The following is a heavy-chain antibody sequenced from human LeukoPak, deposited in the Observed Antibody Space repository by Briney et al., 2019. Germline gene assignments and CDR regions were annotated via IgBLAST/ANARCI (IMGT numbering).Heavy chain of an antibody. Sequence: RSSETLSLTCAVYGGSFSGYYWSWIRQPPGKGLEWVGEINHSGSTNYNPSLKSRVTISVDTSKNQFSLKLSSVTAADTAVYYCARLYSYGLHYYYYMDVWGKGTTVTISS. CDR2: INHSGST. V-gene: IGHV4-34*01. J-gene: IGHJ6*03. CDR1: GGSFSGYY. D-gene: IGHD5-18*01. CDR3: ARLYSYGLHYYYYMDV.